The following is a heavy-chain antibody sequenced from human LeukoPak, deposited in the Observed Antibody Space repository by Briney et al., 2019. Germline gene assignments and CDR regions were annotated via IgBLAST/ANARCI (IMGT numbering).Heavy chain of an antibody. CDR1: GFTFSSDG. J-gene: IGHJ3*02. Sequence: PGGSLRLSCAASGFTFSSDGMHWVRQAPGKWLEWVAVIWYDGSNKYYADSVKGRFTISRDNSKNTLYLQMNSLRAEDMAVYYCASNLVVGIFDIWGQGTMVTVSS. CDR2: IWYDGSNK. D-gene: IGHD3-22*01. V-gene: IGHV3-33*01. CDR3: ASNLVVGIFDI.